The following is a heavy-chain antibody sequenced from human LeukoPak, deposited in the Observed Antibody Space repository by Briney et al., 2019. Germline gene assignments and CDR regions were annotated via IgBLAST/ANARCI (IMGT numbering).Heavy chain of an antibody. CDR2: TVGSGPDT. CDR1: RFTFTNYA. D-gene: IGHD2-8*02. CDR3: TKAPLRSCTGAFCYPFDY. Sequence: GGSLRLSCAASRFTFTNYAMSWVRQTPGKGLEWVSATVGSGPDTYHADSVKGRYTVSRDNSRNTLYLQMNSLRVEDTAVYYCTKAPLRSCTGAFCYPFDYWGQGTLVTVSS. J-gene: IGHJ4*02. V-gene: IGHV3-23*01.